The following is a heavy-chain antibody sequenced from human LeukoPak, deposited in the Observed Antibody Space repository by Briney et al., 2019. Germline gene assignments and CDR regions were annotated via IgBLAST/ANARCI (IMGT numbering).Heavy chain of an antibody. Sequence: GGSLRLSCAASGFTFSHYSINWVRQAPGKGLEWVSFISSSSSYIYYADSVKGRFTISRDNAKNSLYLQMNSLRAEDTALYYCARLGTRYCTSTSCHSQFDFWGQGTLVTVSS. J-gene: IGHJ4*02. D-gene: IGHD2-2*01. CDR1: GFTFSHYS. CDR3: ARLGTRYCTSTSCHSQFDF. V-gene: IGHV3-21*04. CDR2: ISSSSSYI.